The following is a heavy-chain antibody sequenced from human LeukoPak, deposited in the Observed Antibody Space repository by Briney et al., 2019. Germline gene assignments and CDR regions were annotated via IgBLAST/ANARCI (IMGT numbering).Heavy chain of an antibody. CDR3: ARGGGGEYSSGWYEY. CDR2: IYYSGTT. CDR1: GGSISSYY. V-gene: IGHV4-59*01. D-gene: IGHD6-19*01. Sequence: SETLSLTCTVSGGSISSYYWSWIRQPPGKGLEWIGYIYYSGTTNYNPSLKSRVTISVATSKNQFSLNLSSVTAADTSVYYCARGGGGEYSSGWYEYCGQGTLVTVSS. J-gene: IGHJ4*02.